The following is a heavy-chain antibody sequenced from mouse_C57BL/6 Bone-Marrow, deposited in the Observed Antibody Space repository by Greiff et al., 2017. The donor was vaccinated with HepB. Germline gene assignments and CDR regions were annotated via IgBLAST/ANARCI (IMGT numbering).Heavy chain of an antibody. CDR3: AWYYGSSSAWFAY. J-gene: IGHJ3*01. Sequence: QVQLKQPGAELVKPGASVKLSCKASGYTFTSYWMQWVKQRPGQGLEWIGEIDPSDSYTNYNQKFKGKATLTVDTSSSTAYMQLSSLTSEDSAVYYCAWYYGSSSAWFAYWGQGTLVTVSA. CDR1: GYTFTSYW. D-gene: IGHD1-1*01. V-gene: IGHV1-50*01. CDR2: IDPSDSYT.